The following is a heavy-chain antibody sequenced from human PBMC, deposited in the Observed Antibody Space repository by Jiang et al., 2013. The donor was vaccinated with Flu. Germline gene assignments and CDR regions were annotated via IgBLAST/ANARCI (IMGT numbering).Heavy chain of an antibody. CDR3: ALSYYYDSSGYYYDYFDY. CDR1: GFSLSTSGVG. D-gene: IGHD3-22*01. CDR2: IYWDDDK. Sequence: KPTQTLTLTCTFSGFSLSTSGVGVGWIRQPPGKALEWLALIYWDDDKRYSPSLKSRLTITKDTSKNQVVLTMTNMDPVDTATYYCALSYYYDSSGYYYDYFDYWGQGTLVTVSS. J-gene: IGHJ4*02. V-gene: IGHV2-5*02.